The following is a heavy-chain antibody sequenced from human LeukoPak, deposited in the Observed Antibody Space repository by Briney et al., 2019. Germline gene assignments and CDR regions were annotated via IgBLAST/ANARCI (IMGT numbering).Heavy chain of an antibody. V-gene: IGHV3-7*01. J-gene: IGHJ4*02. CDR2: IKQDGSEK. D-gene: IGHD6-19*01. Sequence: GGSLRLSCAASGFTFSSYWMSWVRQAPGKGLEWVANIKQDGSEKYYVDSVKGRFTISRDNAKNSLYLQMNSLRAEDTAVYYCASGGEWLVPRFFDYWGQGTLVTVSS. CDR3: ASGGEWLVPRFFDY. CDR1: GFTFSSYW.